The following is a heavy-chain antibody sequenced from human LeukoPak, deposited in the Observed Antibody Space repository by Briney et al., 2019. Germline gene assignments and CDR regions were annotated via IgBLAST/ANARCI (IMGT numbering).Heavy chain of an antibody. D-gene: IGHD2-21*02. Sequence: SETLSLTCTVSGGSISSSSYYWGWIRQPPGKGLEWIGSIYYSGSTYYNPSLKSRVTISVDTSKNQFSLKLSSVTAADTAVYYCARAELVSHIVVVTARYYFDYWGQGTLVTVSS. V-gene: IGHV4-39*07. CDR1: GGSISSSSYY. J-gene: IGHJ4*02. CDR2: IYYSGST. CDR3: ARAELVSHIVVVTARYYFDY.